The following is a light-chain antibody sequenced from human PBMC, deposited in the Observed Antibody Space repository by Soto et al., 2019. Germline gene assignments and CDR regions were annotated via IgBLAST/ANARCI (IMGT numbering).Light chain of an antibody. V-gene: IGLV1-40*01. Sequence: QSVLTQPLSVSGAPGQTVIISWSGSSSNLGAPYDVNWFRQLPGTVPRLLIYGNNNRPSGVPDRFSGSKSGTSASLAITGLQAEDEADYYCQSYDSSLSGYVFGTGTKVTVL. CDR2: GNN. J-gene: IGLJ1*01. CDR3: QSYDSSLSGYV. CDR1: SSNLGAPYD.